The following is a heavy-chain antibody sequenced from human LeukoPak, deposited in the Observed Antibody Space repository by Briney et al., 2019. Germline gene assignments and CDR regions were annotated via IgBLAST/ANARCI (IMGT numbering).Heavy chain of an antibody. CDR3: ARDLGKVALD. V-gene: IGHV3-11*06. Sequence: GRFTISRDNAKNSLYLQMNSLRVEDTAVYYCARDLGKVALDWGQGTPVTVSS. J-gene: IGHJ4*02. D-gene: IGHD3-16*01.